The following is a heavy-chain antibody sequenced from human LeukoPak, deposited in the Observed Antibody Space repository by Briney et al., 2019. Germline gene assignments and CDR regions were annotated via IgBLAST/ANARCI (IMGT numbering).Heavy chain of an antibody. CDR1: GFTFSSYG. CDR2: ISYDGSNK. Sequence: GGSLRLSCAASGFTFSSYGMHWVRQAPGKGLEWVAVISYDGSNKYYADSVKGRFTISRDNSKNTLYLQMNSLRAEDTAVYYCAKDDRDVEMATTGMVAFDIWGQGTMVTVSS. D-gene: IGHD5-24*01. V-gene: IGHV3-30*18. CDR3: AKDDRDVEMATTGMVAFDI. J-gene: IGHJ3*02.